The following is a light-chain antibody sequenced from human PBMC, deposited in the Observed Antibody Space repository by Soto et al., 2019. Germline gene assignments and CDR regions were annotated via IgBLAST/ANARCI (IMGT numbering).Light chain of an antibody. Sequence: DIQMTQSPASLSASVGDRVTITCRASQTISSYLNWYQQKAGAAPKLLIYSASTLQSGVPSRFSGSGFGTDSTLTISSLQPADFAVYYCQQTLSTPHPIGQGTKLDIK. CDR3: QQTLSTPHP. CDR2: SAS. CDR1: QTISSY. V-gene: IGKV1-39*01. J-gene: IGKJ2*01.